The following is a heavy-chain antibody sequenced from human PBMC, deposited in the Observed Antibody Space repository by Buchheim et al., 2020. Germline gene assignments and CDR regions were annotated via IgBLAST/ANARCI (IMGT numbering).Heavy chain of an antibody. CDR1: GFTFSSYG. CDR2: ISYDGSNK. J-gene: IGHJ6*02. Sequence: QVQLVESGGGVVQPGRSLRLSCAASGFTFSSYGMHWVRQAPGKGLEWVAVISYDGSNKYYADSVKGRFTISRDNSKNTLYLQMNSLRAEDTAVYYCAKDQSPHYYYYYDMDVWGQGTT. CDR3: AKDQSPHYYYYYDMDV. V-gene: IGHV3-30*18.